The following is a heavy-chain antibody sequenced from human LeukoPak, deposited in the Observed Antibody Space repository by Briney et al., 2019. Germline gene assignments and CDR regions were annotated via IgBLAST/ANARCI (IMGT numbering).Heavy chain of an antibody. D-gene: IGHD3-22*01. J-gene: IGHJ4*02. Sequence: PSETLSLTCIVSGGSFSSDSFYWNWIRQPAGKGLEWIGRISTSGSTNYSPSLQSRVTISVDTSKNQFSLKLSSVTAADTAVYYCARRGRDSSGYRLWGQGTLVTVSS. V-gene: IGHV4-61*02. CDR2: ISTSGST. CDR1: GGSFSSDSFY. CDR3: ARRGRDSSGYRL.